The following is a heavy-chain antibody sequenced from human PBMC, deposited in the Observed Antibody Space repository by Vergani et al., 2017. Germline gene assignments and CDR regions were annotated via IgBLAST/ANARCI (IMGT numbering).Heavy chain of an antibody. V-gene: IGHV3-23*01. CDR2: ISGSGGNT. CDR1: GFTFSSYA. CDR3: AKARDPSCKGGNCYSYYYGLDL. J-gene: IGHJ6*02. D-gene: IGHD4-23*01. Sequence: EVQLLESGGGLVQPGGSLRLSCGASGFTFSSYAMTWVRQAPGKGLEWVSAISGSGGNTFYTDSVKGRFTISRDNSKDTLYLQMNSLRVEDTAIYYCAKARDPSCKGGNCYSYYYGLDLWRQGTTVTVSS.